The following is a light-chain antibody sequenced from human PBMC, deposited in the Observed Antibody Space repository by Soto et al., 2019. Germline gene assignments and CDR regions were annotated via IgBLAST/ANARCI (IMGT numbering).Light chain of an antibody. V-gene: IGLV1-47*02. CDR2: SNN. Sequence: QSVLTQPPSASGTPGQRFTISCSGSSSNIGSNYVYWYQQLPGTAPKLLIYSNNQRPSGVPDRFSGSKSGTSASLAISGLRSEDEADYYCAAWDDRLSGWGFGGGTNRTVL. CDR3: AAWDDRLSGWG. J-gene: IGLJ3*02. CDR1: SSNIGSNY.